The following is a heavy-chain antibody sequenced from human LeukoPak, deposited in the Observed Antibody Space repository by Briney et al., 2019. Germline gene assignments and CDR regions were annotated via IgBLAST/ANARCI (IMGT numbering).Heavy chain of an antibody. J-gene: IGHJ3*02. Sequence: PSETLSLTCAVSDYSISSGYYWGWIRQPPGKGLEWIGSIYHSGSTYYNPSLKSRVTISVDTSKNQSSLKLSSVTAADTAVYYCAAGYCSGGSCYSVVHDAFDIWGQGTMVTVSS. V-gene: IGHV4-38-2*01. D-gene: IGHD2-15*01. CDR1: DYSISSGYY. CDR3: AAGYCSGGSCYSVVHDAFDI. CDR2: IYHSGST.